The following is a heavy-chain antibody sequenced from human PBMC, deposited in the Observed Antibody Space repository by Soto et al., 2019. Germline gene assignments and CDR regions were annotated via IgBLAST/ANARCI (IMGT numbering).Heavy chain of an antibody. CDR3: ARALFPTYYYDSSGPRGAYYYGMDV. D-gene: IGHD3-22*01. CDR1: GGTFSSYA. J-gene: IGHJ6*02. V-gene: IGHV1-69*13. CDR2: IIPIFGTA. Sequence: SVKVSCKASGGTFSSYAISWVRQAPGQGLEWMGGIIPIFGTANYAQKFQGRVTITADESTSTAYMELSSLRSEDTAVYYCARALFPTYYYDSSGPRGAYYYGMDVWGQGTTVTV.